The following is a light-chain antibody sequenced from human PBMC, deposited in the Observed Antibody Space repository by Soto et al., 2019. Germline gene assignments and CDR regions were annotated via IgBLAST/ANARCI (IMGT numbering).Light chain of an antibody. Sequence: DIVLTQSPGTLSLSPGERATLSCRASQIISSTYLGWYQQKPGQAPRLLIYGASSRATGIPDRFSGSGSGTDFTLIISRLEPEDFAVYYCQHYGTSLYTFGQGTKLEIK. CDR2: GAS. J-gene: IGKJ2*01. CDR3: QHYGTSLYT. V-gene: IGKV3-20*01. CDR1: QIISSTY.